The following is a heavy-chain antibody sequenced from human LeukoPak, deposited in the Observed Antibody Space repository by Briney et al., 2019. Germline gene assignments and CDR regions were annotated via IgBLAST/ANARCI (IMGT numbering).Heavy chain of an antibody. CDR3: ARGRSVYYYDSSGYYLGSWFDP. CDR2: INHSGST. Sequence: SVTLSLTCAVYGGSFSGYYWSWIRQPPGKGLEWIGEINHSGSTNYNPSLKSRVTISVDTSKNQFSLKLSSVTAADTAVYYCARGRSVYYYDSSGYYLGSWFDPWGQGTLVTVSS. J-gene: IGHJ5*02. CDR1: GGSFSGYY. D-gene: IGHD3-22*01. V-gene: IGHV4-34*01.